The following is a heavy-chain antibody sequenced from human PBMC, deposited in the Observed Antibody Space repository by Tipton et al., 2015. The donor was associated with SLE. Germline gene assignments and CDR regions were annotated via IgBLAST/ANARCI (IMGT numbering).Heavy chain of an antibody. CDR2: IYYSGST. CDR1: GGSISSYY. CDR3: ARGYYYYMDV. Sequence: TLSLTCTVSGGSISSYYWSWIRQPPGKGLEWIGYIYYSGSTNYNPSLKSRVTISIDTSKSHFSLKVNSVTAADTAVYYCARGYYYYMDVWGKGTTVTVSS. J-gene: IGHJ6*03. V-gene: IGHV4-59*01.